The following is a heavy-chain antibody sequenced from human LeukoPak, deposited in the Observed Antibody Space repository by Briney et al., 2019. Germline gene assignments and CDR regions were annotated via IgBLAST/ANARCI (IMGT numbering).Heavy chain of an antibody. CDR1: GFTFSSYA. CDR3: AKSGTGTYFDY. J-gene: IGHJ4*02. V-gene: IGHV3-30-3*02. CDR2: ISYDGSNK. D-gene: IGHD1-1*01. Sequence: PGGSLRLSCAASGFTFSSYAMHWVRQAPGKGLEWVAVISYDGSNKYYADSVKGRFTISRDDSKNTVYLQVNSLRTEDTAVYYCAKSGTGTYFDYWGQGILVTVAS.